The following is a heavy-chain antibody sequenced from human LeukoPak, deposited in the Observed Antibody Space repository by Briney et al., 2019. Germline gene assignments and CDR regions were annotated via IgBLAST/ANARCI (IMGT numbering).Heavy chain of an antibody. CDR3: ARGRSGSHHFDS. CDR1: GFTVSAYA. J-gene: IGHJ4*02. D-gene: IGHD3-10*01. Sequence: GSLRLSCAASGFTVSAYAMAWVRQAPGKGLEWVSTIYDDNTYYADSVKGRFTISRDNSKNTLYLQMNSLRADDTAVYYCARGRSGSHHFDSWGQGTLVTVPS. CDR2: IYDDNT. V-gene: IGHV3-66*02.